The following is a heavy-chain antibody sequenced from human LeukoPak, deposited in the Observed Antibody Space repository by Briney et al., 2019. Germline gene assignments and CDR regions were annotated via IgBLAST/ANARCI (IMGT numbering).Heavy chain of an antibody. J-gene: IGHJ4*02. CDR2: IIPIFGTA. D-gene: IGHD2-2*01. CDR1: GGTFSSYA. V-gene: IGHV1-69*06. Sequence: SVKVSCKASGGTFSSYAISWVRQAPGQGLEWMGGIIPIFGTANYAQKFQGRVTITADKSTSTAYMELSSLRSEDTAVYYRARDSGADIVVVPAASDYWGQGTLVTVSS. CDR3: ARDSGADIVVVPAASDY.